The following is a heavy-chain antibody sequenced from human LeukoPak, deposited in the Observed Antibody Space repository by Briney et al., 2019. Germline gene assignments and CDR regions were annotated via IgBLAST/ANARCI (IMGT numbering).Heavy chain of an antibody. CDR3: ARGGPFYDSSGYYEDYYYYYGMDV. CDR2: IYYSGST. D-gene: IGHD3-22*01. V-gene: IGHV4-59*01. J-gene: IGHJ6*02. CDR1: GGSISSYY. Sequence: KTSETLSLTCTVSGGSISSYYWSWIRQPPGKGLEWIGYIYYSGSTNYNPSLKSRVTISVDTSKNQFSLKLSSVTAADTAVYYCARGGPFYDSSGYYEDYYYYYGMDVWGQGTTVTVSS.